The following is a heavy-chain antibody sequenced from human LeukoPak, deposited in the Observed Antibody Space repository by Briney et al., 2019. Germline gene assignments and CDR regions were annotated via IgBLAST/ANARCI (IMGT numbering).Heavy chain of an antibody. V-gene: IGHV3-48*03. CDR1: GFTFGDYA. D-gene: IGHD2-15*01. CDR3: ARVAYCSGGSCHIGSPAPFDY. J-gene: IGHJ4*02. Sequence: PGGSLRLSCTASGFTFGDYAMNWVRQAPGKGLEWVSYISSSGSTIYYADSVKGRFTISRDNAKNSLYLQMNSLRAEDTAVYYCARVAYCSGGSCHIGSPAPFDYWGQGTLVTVSS. CDR2: ISSSGSTI.